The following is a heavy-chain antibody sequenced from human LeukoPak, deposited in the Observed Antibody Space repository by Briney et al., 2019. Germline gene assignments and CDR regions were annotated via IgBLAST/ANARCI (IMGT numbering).Heavy chain of an antibody. CDR3: ARDQSSSWYVAWFDP. V-gene: IGHV3-74*01. D-gene: IGHD6-13*01. Sequence: GGSLRLSCAASGFTFSNYWMDWVRQVPGKGLVWVSRINNDESHTTYADSVKGRFTISRDNAKNTLYLQMNSLRVEDTAVYYCARDQSSSWYVAWFDPWGQGTLVTVSS. J-gene: IGHJ5*02. CDR2: INNDESHT. CDR1: GFTFSNYW.